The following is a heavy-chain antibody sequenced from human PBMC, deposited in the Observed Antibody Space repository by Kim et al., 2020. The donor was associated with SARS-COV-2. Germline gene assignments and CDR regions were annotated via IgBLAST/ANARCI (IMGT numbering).Heavy chain of an antibody. CDR3: ARASSSWYERGWFDP. D-gene: IGHD6-13*01. CDR2: FDPEDGET. J-gene: IGHJ5*02. Sequence: ASVKVSCKVSGYTLTELSMHWVRQAPGKGLEWMGGFDPEDGETIYAQKFQGRVTMTEDTSTDTAYMELSSLRSEDTAVYYCARASSSWYERGWFDPWGQGTLVTVSS. CDR1: GYTLTELS. V-gene: IGHV1-24*01.